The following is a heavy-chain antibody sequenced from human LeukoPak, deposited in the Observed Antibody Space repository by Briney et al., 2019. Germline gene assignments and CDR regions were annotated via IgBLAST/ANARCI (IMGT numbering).Heavy chain of an antibody. CDR3: ARDRTGY. J-gene: IGHJ4*02. CDR2: ISSSSSTI. CDR1: GFTFSSYA. D-gene: IGHD1-1*01. Sequence: GGSLRLSCAASGFTFSSYAMSWVRQAPGKGLEWVSYISSSSSTIYYADSVRGRFTISRDNAKNSLYLQMNSLRAEDTAVYYCARDRTGYWGQGTLVTVSS. V-gene: IGHV3-48*01.